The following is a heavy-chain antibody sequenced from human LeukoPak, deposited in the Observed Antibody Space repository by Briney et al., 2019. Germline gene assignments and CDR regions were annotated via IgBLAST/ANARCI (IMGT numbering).Heavy chain of an antibody. J-gene: IGHJ4*02. Sequence: GGSLRLSCAASGFTFSSYGMHWVREAPGKGLEWVAVIWYDGSNKYYADSVKGRFTISRDNSKNTLYLQMNSLRAEDTAVYYCARGSCSGGSCYWTLDYWGQETLVTVSS. CDR3: ARGSCSGGSCYWTLDY. CDR1: GFTFSSYG. V-gene: IGHV3-33*01. D-gene: IGHD2-15*01. CDR2: IWYDGSNK.